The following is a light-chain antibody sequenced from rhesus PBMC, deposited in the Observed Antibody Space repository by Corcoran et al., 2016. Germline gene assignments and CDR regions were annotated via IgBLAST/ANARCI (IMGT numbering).Light chain of an antibody. Sequence: QAVVTQEPSLTVSPGGTVTLTCASSTGAVTSGHYPHWFQQKPGQAPKTLIYDTSNKLSWTPARFSGSLHGDKAALTLSGAQPDHEADYYGWLYFTGSHVFGSGTKLTVL. J-gene: IGLJ6*01. CDR1: TGAVTSGHY. CDR3: WLYFTGSHV. CDR2: DTS. V-gene: IGLV7-80*01.